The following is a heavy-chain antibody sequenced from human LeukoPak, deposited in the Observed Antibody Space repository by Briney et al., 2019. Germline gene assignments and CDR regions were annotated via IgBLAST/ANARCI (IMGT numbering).Heavy chain of an antibody. CDR2: IKQDRSEK. CDR1: GFTFSNYW. D-gene: IGHD3-10*01. CDR3: ARPLMYYYGSETYFWFDP. Sequence: PGGSLRLSCAASGFTFSNYWMSWVRQAPGKGLEWVANIKQDRSEKYYVDSVKGRFSISRDNVKNSLYLQMNSLRAEDTAVYYCARPLMYYYGSETYFWFDPWGQGTPVTVSS. V-gene: IGHV3-7*01. J-gene: IGHJ5*02.